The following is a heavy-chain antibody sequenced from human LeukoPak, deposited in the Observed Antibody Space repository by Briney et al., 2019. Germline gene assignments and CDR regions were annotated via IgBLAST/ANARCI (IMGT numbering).Heavy chain of an antibody. CDR3: ARHRPVGGYSPDPYYFDY. Sequence: SETLSLTCTVSGGSISSYYWSWIRQPPGKGLEWIGYIYYSGSTNYNPSLKSRVTISVDTSKNQFSLKLSSVTAADTAVYYCARHRPVGGYSPDPYYFDYWGQGTLVTVSS. CDR1: GGSISSYY. J-gene: IGHJ4*02. V-gene: IGHV4-59*08. CDR2: IYYSGST. D-gene: IGHD3-22*01.